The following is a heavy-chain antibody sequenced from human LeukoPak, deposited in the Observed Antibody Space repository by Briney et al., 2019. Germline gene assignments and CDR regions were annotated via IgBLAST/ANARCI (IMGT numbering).Heavy chain of an antibody. CDR2: IYYSGST. V-gene: IGHV4-59*01. J-gene: IGHJ4*02. D-gene: IGHD5-18*01. CDR1: GGSISSYY. CDR3: ARGYSYGHFDY. Sequence: SETLSLTCTVSGGSISSYYWSWIRQPPGKGLEWIGYIYYSGSTNYNPSLKSRVTISVDTSKNQFSLKLSSVTAANTAVYYCARGYSYGHFDYWGQGTLVTVSS.